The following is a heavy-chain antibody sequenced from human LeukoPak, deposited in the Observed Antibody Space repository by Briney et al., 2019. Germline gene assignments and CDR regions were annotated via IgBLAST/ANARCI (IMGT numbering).Heavy chain of an antibody. V-gene: IGHV4-39*07. J-gene: IGHJ5*02. CDR1: GDSISSTNYY. CDR2: INHSGST. D-gene: IGHD3-3*01. Sequence: PSETLSLTCTVSGDSISSTNYYWGWIRQPPGKGLEWIGEINHSGSTNYNPSLKSRVTISVDTSKNQFSLKLSSVTAADTAVYYCARVGVGYDFWSGYWFDRWFDPWGQGTLVTVSS. CDR3: ARVGVGYDFWSGYWFDRWFDP.